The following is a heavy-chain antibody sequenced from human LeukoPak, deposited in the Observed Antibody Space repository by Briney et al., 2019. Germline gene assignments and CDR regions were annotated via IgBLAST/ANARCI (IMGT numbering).Heavy chain of an antibody. V-gene: IGHV1-2*02. J-gene: IGHJ1*01. CDR2: INPNSGDT. Sequence: ASLKVSCKASGSTFIAYYMHWVRQAPGQGLEWMGWINPNSGDTKYAQKFQGRVTMTRDTSISTAYMELSRLRSDDTAVYYCALFVGNISWRYFQHWGQGTLVTVSS. D-gene: IGHD6-13*01. CDR3: ALFVGNISWRYFQH. CDR1: GSTFIAYY.